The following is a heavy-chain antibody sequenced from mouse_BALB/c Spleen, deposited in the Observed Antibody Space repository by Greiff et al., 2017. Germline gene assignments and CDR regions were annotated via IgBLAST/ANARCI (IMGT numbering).Heavy chain of an antibody. D-gene: IGHD2-1*01. CDR3: ARGYGKGGWFAY. CDR1: GYTFTSYW. J-gene: IGHJ3*01. Sequence: QVQLKESGAELARPGASVKMSCKASGYTFTSYWMHWVKPRPGQGLEWIGYINPSTGYTEYNQKFKDKATLTADKSSSTAYMQLSSLTSEDSAVYYCARGYGKGGWFAYWGQGTLVTVSA. V-gene: IGHV1-4*01. CDR2: INPSTGYT.